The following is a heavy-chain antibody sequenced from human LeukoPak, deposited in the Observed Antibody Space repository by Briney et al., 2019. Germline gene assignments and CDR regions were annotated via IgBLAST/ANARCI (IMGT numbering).Heavy chain of an antibody. Sequence: VQPGGSLRLSCAASGFTFNSYELNWVRQVPGKGLEWVSHISNSGGTKYHADSVRGRFTISRDNARNSVYLQMNSLRVEDTAIYYRARDGENAAMVPRYFDHWGRGTLVAVSS. CDR2: ISNSGGTK. CDR1: GFTFNSYE. CDR3: ARDGENAAMVPRYFDH. J-gene: IGHJ2*01. V-gene: IGHV3-48*03. D-gene: IGHD5-18*01.